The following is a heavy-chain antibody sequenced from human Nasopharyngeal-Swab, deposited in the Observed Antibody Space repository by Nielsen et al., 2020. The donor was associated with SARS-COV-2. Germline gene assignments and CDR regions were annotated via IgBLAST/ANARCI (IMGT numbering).Heavy chain of an antibody. CDR2: IYPGDSDT. Sequence: GESLKISCKGSGYSFTSYWISWVRQMPGKGLEWMGIIYPGDSDTRYSPSFQGQVTISADKSISTAYLQWSSLKASDTAMYYCARRNIAAAGLYYYYYTDVWGKGTTVTVSS. V-gene: IGHV5-51*01. D-gene: IGHD6-13*01. CDR3: ARRNIAAAGLYYYYYTDV. J-gene: IGHJ6*03. CDR1: GYSFTSYW.